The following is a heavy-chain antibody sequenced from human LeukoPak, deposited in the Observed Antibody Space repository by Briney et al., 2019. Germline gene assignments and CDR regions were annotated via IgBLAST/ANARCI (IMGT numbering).Heavy chain of an antibody. J-gene: IGHJ4*02. V-gene: IGHV3-23*01. CDR1: GFTFGSYG. Sequence: GGSLRLSCAASGFTFGSYGMHWVRQAPGKGLQWVSGISDSGSRTNYADSVKGRFTISRDNSKNTPYLQAYSLRAEDTAIYYCAKQDASGFYYYFDHWGQGALVTVSS. D-gene: IGHD3-22*01. CDR3: AKQDASGFYYYFDH. CDR2: ISDSGSRT.